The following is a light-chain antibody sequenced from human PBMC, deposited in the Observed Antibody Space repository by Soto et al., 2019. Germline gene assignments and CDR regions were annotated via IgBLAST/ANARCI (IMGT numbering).Light chain of an antibody. CDR2: EAS. Sequence: IEMTQFTLSLSASVGDRVTITCRASHDISTYLAWYQQKPGKAPKLMXYEASTLQSGVPSRFSGSGSGTEFTLTISGLLTEDFATYHCQQLNTLPFTFGQGTRLEIK. CDR1: HDISTY. J-gene: IGKJ5*01. CDR3: QQLNTLPFT. V-gene: IGKV1-9*01.